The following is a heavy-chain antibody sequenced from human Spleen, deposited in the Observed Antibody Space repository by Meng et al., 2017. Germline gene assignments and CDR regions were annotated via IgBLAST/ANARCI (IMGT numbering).Heavy chain of an antibody. Sequence: HVQLHGSGPGLVKPSESLSLTCSVSGGSISLSYWSWIRQPAGKGLEWIGRIYSSGSTNYNPSLKSRVTMSVDTSKNQFSLKLSSVAAADTAVYYCARTLNWFDPWGQGTLVTVSS. CDR2: IYSSGST. D-gene: IGHD2/OR15-2a*01. CDR1: GGSISLSY. CDR3: ARTLNWFDP. V-gene: IGHV4-4*07. J-gene: IGHJ5*02.